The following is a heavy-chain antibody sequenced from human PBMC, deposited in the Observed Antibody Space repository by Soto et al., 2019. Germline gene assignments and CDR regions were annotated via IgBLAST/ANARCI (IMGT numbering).Heavy chain of an antibody. Sequence: PGGSLRLSCAASGFTFSSYAMSWVRQAPGKGLEWVSAISGSGGSTYYADSVKGRFTISRDNSKNTLYLQMNSLRAEDTAVYYCAKLARPRVIAAAAQDYWGQGTLVTVPS. CDR1: GFTFSSYA. CDR2: ISGSGGST. J-gene: IGHJ4*02. CDR3: AKLARPRVIAAAAQDY. V-gene: IGHV3-23*01. D-gene: IGHD6-13*01.